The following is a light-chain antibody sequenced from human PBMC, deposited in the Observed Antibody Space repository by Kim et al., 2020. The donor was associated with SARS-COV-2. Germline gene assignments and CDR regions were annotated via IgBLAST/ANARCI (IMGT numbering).Light chain of an antibody. CDR3: QQSFSSPPYT. J-gene: IGKJ2*01. V-gene: IGKV1-39*01. CDR1: QSISSY. Sequence: SLGHRVTITCRASQSISSYLNWFQQKPGKAPKLLIYAASNLQSGVPSRFSGSGSGTDFTLTISSLQPEDSATYYCQQSFSSPPYTFGQGNKVDIK. CDR2: AAS.